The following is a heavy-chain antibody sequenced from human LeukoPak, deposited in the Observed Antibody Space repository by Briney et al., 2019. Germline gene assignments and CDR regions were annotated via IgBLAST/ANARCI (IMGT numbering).Heavy chain of an antibody. CDR1: GFTFSDYY. V-gene: IGHV3-11*06. CDR2: ISSSSSYI. CDR3: ASTLVGALYFDY. D-gene: IGHD1-26*01. Sequence: GGSLRLSCAASGFTFSDYYMSWIRQAPGKGLEWVSSISSSSSYIYYADSVKGRFTISRDNAKNSLYLQMNSLRAEDTAVYYCASTLVGALYFDYWGQGTLVTVSS. J-gene: IGHJ4*02.